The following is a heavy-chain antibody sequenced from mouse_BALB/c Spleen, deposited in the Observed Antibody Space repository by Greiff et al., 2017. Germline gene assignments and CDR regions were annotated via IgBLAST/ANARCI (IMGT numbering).Heavy chain of an antibody. D-gene: IGHD1-1*02. CDR1: GYSITSDYA. CDR2: ISYSGST. J-gene: IGHJ3*01. V-gene: IGHV3-2*02. CDR3: ARGVAPQFAY. Sequence: EVQLQQSGPGLVKPSQSLSLTCTVTGYSITSDYAWNWIRQFPGNKLEWMGYISYSGSTSYNPSLKSRISITRDTSKNQFFLQLNSVTTEDTATYYCARGVAPQFAYWGQGTLVTVSA.